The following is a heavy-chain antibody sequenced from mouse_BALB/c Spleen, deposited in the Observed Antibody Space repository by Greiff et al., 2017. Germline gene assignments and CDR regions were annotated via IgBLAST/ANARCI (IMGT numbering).Heavy chain of an antibody. D-gene: IGHD2-14*01. J-gene: IGHJ2*01. CDR2: INPSNGGT. CDR3: TREDRRNDGVDY. CDR1: GYTFTSYY. V-gene: IGHV1S81*02. Sequence: QVQLQQPGAALVKPGASVKLSCKASGYTFTSYYMYWVKQRPGQGLEWIGGINPSNGGTNFNEKFKSKATLTVDKSSSTAYMQLSSLTSEDAEVYDRTREDRRNDGVDYWGQGTTLTVSS.